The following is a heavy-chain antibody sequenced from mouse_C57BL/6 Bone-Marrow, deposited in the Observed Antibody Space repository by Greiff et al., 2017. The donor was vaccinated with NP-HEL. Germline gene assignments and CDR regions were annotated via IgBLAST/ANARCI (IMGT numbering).Heavy chain of an antibody. Sequence: EVNVVESGGDLVKPGGSLKLSCAASGFTFSSYGMSWVRQTPDKRLEWVATISSGGSYTYYPDSVKGRFTISRDNAKNTLYLQMSSLKSEDTAMYYCARRAYYSNYGGFAYWGQGTLVTVSA. CDR1: GFTFSSYG. CDR2: ISSGGSYT. J-gene: IGHJ3*01. D-gene: IGHD2-5*01. V-gene: IGHV5-6*02. CDR3: ARRAYYSNYGGFAY.